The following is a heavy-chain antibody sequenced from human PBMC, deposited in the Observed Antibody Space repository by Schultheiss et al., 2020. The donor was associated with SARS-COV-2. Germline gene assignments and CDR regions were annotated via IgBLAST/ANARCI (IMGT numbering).Heavy chain of an antibody. V-gene: IGHV1-2*02. D-gene: IGHD3-10*01. CDR3: ARGVGSSWFDP. CDR2: MNTKSGGT. J-gene: IGHJ5*02. CDR1: GYTFTSYG. Sequence: ASVKVSCKASGYTFTSYGISWVRQAPGQGLEWMGWMNTKSGGTKNAQRFQGRVTMTRDSSISTAYMDLSSLTSDDTAMYYCARGVGSSWFDPWGQGTLVTVSS.